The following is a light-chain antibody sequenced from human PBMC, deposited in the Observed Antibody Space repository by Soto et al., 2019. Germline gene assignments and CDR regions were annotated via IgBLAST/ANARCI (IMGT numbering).Light chain of an antibody. CDR3: TSYTSSSTLV. V-gene: IGLV2-14*01. Sequence: QSVLTQPASVSGSPGQSITISCTGTSSDIGGHNYVSWYQQHPGKAPKLMIYEVSKRPSGASDRFSGSKSGNTASLTISGLQAEDEADYYCTSYTSSSTLVFRTGTKVTVL. CDR1: SSDIGGHNY. J-gene: IGLJ1*01. CDR2: EVS.